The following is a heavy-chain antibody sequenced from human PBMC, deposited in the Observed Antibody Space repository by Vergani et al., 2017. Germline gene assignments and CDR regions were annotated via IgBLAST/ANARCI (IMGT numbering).Heavy chain of an antibody. CDR1: GYSLTELT. CDR2: FDPEHGEV. J-gene: IGHJ5*02. V-gene: IGHV1-24*01. D-gene: IGHD6-19*01. Sequence: QVQLVQSGSEVRKPGASVKVSCQVSGYSLTELTIHWVRQAPGKGLEWMGGFDPEHGEVTFAHHIQGRVTISVDTSKNQFSLKLSSVTAADTAVYFCARHSTVEWLVKLGWIDPWGQGILVTVSS. CDR3: ARHSTVEWLVKLGWIDP.